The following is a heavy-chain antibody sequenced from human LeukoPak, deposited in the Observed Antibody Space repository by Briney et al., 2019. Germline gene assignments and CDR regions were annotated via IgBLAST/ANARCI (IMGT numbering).Heavy chain of an antibody. CDR3: ARVRHYYDSSGYLYYFDY. CDR2: IYSGGST. Sequence: GGSLRLSCAASGFTVSSNYMSWVRQAPGKGLEWVSVIYSGGSTYYADSVKGRFTISRDNPKNTLYLQLNSLRVEDTAVYYCARVRHYYDSSGYLYYFDYWGQGTLVTVSS. V-gene: IGHV3-53*01. J-gene: IGHJ4*02. CDR1: GFTVSSNY. D-gene: IGHD3-22*01.